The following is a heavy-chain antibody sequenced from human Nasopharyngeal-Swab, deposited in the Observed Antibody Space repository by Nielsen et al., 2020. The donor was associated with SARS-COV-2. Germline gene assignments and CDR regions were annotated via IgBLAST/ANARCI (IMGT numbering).Heavy chain of an antibody. CDR2: ISGSGGST. Sequence: VRQAPGKGLGWVSAISGSGGSTYYADSVKGRFTISRDNSKNTLYLQMNSLRAEDTAVYYCAKVPLYDILTGYYKWGFDYWGQGTLVTVSS. J-gene: IGHJ4*02. V-gene: IGHV3-23*01. D-gene: IGHD3-9*01. CDR3: AKVPLYDILTGYYKWGFDY.